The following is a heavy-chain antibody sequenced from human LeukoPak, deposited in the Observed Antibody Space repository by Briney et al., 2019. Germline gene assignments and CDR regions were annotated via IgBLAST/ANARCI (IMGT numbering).Heavy chain of an antibody. Sequence: PSETLSLTSTVAGVSISNYYWTWIRQPGGNGLEWIGRIYASGSTIYNPSLKSRVSMSLDTSKNQLSLNLSSVTTADTAVYYCARTVTGDYSPFAYWGQGTLVTVSS. J-gene: IGHJ4*02. CDR3: ARTVTGDYSPFAY. D-gene: IGHD4-17*01. V-gene: IGHV4-4*07. CDR1: GVSISNYY. CDR2: IYASGST.